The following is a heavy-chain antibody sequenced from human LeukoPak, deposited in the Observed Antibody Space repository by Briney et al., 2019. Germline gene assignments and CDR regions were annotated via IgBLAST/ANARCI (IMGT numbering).Heavy chain of an antibody. CDR3: ARGTSITMVRGYYYFDY. V-gene: IGHV4-34*01. CDR1: GGSFSGYY. CDR2: INHSGST. Sequence: SETLSLTCAVYGGSFSGYYWSWTRQPPGKGLEWIGEINHSGSTNYNPSLKSRVTISVDRSKNQFSLKLSSVTAADTAVYYCARGTSITMVRGYYYFDYWGQGTLVTVSS. D-gene: IGHD3-10*01. J-gene: IGHJ4*02.